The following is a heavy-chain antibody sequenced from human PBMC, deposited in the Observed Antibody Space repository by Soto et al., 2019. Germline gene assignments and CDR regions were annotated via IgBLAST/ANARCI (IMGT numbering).Heavy chain of an antibody. Sequence: SVKVSCKASGCTFSSYAISWVRQAPGQGLEWMGGIIPIFGTANYAQKFQGRVTITADESTSTAYMELSSLRSEDTAVYYCARDPPYSSSRSNYFDYWGQGTLVTVSS. J-gene: IGHJ4*02. CDR1: GCTFSSYA. CDR3: ARDPPYSSSRSNYFDY. V-gene: IGHV1-69*01. D-gene: IGHD6-13*01. CDR2: IIPIFGTA.